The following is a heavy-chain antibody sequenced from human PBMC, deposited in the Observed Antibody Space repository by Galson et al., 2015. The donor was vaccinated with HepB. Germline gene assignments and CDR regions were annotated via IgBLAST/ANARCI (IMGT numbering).Heavy chain of an antibody. CDR1: GDSVSSNSVT. J-gene: IGHJ4*02. CDR3: ARARSGCFDY. Sequence: CAISGDSVSSNSVTWNWIRQSPSRGLEWLGRTYYRSKWYSDYAVSVKSRITINPDTSKNQFSLQLNSVTPEDTAVYYCARARSGCFDYWGQGTLVTVSS. D-gene: IGHD6-19*01. V-gene: IGHV6-1*01. CDR2: TYYRSKWYS.